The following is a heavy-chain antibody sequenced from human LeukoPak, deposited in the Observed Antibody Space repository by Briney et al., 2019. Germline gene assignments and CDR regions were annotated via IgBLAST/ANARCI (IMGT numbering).Heavy chain of an antibody. V-gene: IGHV1-69*13. CDR3: ARGRDSGWLTTYYFDY. D-gene: IGHD6-19*01. CDR2: IIPIFGTA. J-gene: IGHJ4*02. CDR1: GGTFSSYA. Sequence: SVKVSCKASGGTFSSYAISWVRQAPGQGLEWMGGIIPIFGTANYAQKFQGRVTITADESTSTAYMELSSLRSEDTAVYYCARGRDSGWLTTYYFDYWGQGTLVTVSS.